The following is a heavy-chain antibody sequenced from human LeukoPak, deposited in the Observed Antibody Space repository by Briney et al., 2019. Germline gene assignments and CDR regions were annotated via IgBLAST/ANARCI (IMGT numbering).Heavy chain of an antibody. CDR2: ISAYNGNT. D-gene: IGHD2-15*01. CDR3: ARVPPIGYCSGGSCKNFDY. Sequence: ASVKVSCKASGYTFTSYGISWVRQAPGQGLEWMGWISAYNGNTNYAQKLQGRVTMTTDTSTSTAYMELRSLRSDDTAVYYCARVPPIGYCSGGSCKNFDYLGQGTLVTVSS. V-gene: IGHV1-18*01. J-gene: IGHJ4*02. CDR1: GYTFTSYG.